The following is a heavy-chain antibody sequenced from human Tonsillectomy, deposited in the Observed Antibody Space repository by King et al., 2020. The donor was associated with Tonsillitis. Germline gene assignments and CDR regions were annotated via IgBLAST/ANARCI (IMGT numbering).Heavy chain of an antibody. CDR3: VKVVYALGRIPGAPL. CDR2: ISSNGGSI. J-gene: IGHJ4*02. Sequence: VQLVESGGDLVQPGGSLRLSCSASGFTFNNYAMHWVRQAPGKGLEYASAISSNGGSIYYADSVKGRFTISRDNSKNTLYVQMSSLRAEDTAVYYCVKVVYALGRIPGAPLWGQGTLVTVSS. D-gene: IGHD2-8*01. CDR1: GFTFNNYA. V-gene: IGHV3-64*05.